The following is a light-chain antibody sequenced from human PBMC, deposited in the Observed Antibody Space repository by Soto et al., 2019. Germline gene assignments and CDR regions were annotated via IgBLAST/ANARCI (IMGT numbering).Light chain of an antibody. CDR2: AAS. J-gene: IGKJ1*01. V-gene: IGKV1-39*01. Sequence: DIHMTQSASTLSASVGYRATITCRASQYISSWLAWYQQKPGKAPKLLIYAASTLQTGVPSRFSGSGYGTDFNLTISTLQTEDFATYYCQQSYSPPRTFGQGTKVDIK. CDR3: QQSYSPPRT. CDR1: QYISSW.